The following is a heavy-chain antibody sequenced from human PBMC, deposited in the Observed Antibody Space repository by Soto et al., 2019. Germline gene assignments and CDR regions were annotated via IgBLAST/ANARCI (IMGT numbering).Heavy chain of an antibody. CDR2: IYYSGST. V-gene: IGHV4-31*03. CDR1: GVSISSGCYN. J-gene: IGHJ5*02. D-gene: IGHD6-13*01. Sequence: SETLSLTCTVSGVSISSGCYNWIWQPQHPGKGLEWIGDIYYSGSTYYNPSLKSRVTISVDTSKNQFSLKLSSVTAADTAVYYCARDLKAAASYNWFDPWGQGTLVTVSS. CDR3: ARDLKAAASYNWFDP.